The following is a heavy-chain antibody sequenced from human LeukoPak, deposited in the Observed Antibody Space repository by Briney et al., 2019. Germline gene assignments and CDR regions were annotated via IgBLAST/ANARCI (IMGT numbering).Heavy chain of an antibody. D-gene: IGHD3-16*01. J-gene: IGHJ4*02. CDR2: IYHSGST. CDR1: GGSISSGGNS. V-gene: IGHV4-30-2*01. Sequence: PSQTLSLTCAVSGGSISSGGNSWSWIRQPPGKGLEWIGYIYHSGSTYYNPSLKSRVTISVDRSKNQFSLKLSSVTAADTAVYYGARAVNDYFWGGYNFASWGKGTLVTVSS. CDR3: ARAVNDYFWGGYNFAS.